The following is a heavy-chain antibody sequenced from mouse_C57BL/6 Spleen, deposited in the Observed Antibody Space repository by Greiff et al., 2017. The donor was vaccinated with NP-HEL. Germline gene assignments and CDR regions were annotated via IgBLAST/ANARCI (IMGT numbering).Heavy chain of an antibody. CDR3: ARDDGYYCDV. CDR2: IDPSDSET. V-gene: IGHV1-52*01. J-gene: IGHJ1*03. CDR1: GYTFTSYW. D-gene: IGHD2-3*01. Sequence: VQLQQPGAELVRPGSSVKLSCKASGYTFTSYWMHWVKQRPIQGLEWIGNIDPSDSETHYNQKFKDKATLTVDKSSSTAYMQLSSLTSEDSAVYYCARDDGYYCDVWGTGTTVTVSS.